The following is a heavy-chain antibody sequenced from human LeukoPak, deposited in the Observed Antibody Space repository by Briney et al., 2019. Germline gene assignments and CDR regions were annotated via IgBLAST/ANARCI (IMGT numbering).Heavy chain of an antibody. V-gene: IGHV3-23*01. Sequence: GGSLRLSCAASGFTFSSYAMSWVRQAPGKGLEWVSSIGGSGGSTYYADSVKGRFTISRDNSKNTLYLQMNSLRAEDTAVYYCARKAGYYYGSGDYWGQGTLVTVSS. J-gene: IGHJ4*02. D-gene: IGHD3-10*01. CDR2: IGGSGGST. CDR3: ARKAGYYYGSGDY. CDR1: GFTFSSYA.